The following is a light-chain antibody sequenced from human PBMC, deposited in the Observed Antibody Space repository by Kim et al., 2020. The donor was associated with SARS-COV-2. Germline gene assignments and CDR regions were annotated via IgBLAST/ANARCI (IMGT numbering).Light chain of an antibody. CDR1: NSAVVGYKN. CDR2: DGI. Sequence: GQAINIACTGTNSAVVGYKNVSWYQQHPGKVPKLMIYDGIHRPSGVSNRYSGSKSGNTASLTSSGLQADDEAEYYCSAYTISGTRVSGGGTQL. CDR3: SAYTISGTRV. J-gene: IGLJ3*02. V-gene: IGLV2-14*03.